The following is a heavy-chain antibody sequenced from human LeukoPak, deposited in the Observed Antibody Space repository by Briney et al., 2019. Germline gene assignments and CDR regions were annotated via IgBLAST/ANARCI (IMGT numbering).Heavy chain of an antibody. CDR1: GFTFNSYE. CDR3: ARVARGLRLAELSLYY. CDR2: ISSSGYTI. D-gene: IGHD3-16*02. Sequence: GGSLRLSSAASGFTFNSYEMSWVRQAPGKGLEWISYISSSGYTIYYADSVKGRFTISRDNAKNSLYLQMNSLRAEDTAVYYCARVARGLRLAELSLYYWGQGTLVTVSS. V-gene: IGHV3-48*03. J-gene: IGHJ4*02.